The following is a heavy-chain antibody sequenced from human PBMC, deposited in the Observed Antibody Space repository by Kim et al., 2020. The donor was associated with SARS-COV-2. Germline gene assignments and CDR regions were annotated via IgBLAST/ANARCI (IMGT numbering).Heavy chain of an antibody. CDR2: IYHSGST. V-gene: IGHV4-4*02. CDR1: GGSISSSNW. Sequence: SETLSLTCAVSGGSISSSNWWSWVRQPPGKGLEWIGEIYHSGSTNYNPSLKSRVTISVDKSKNQFSLKLSSVTAADTAVYYCARGETHGIVGATTGVAFDIWGQGTMVTVSS. CDR3: ARGETHGIVGATTGVAFDI. D-gene: IGHD1-26*01. J-gene: IGHJ3*02.